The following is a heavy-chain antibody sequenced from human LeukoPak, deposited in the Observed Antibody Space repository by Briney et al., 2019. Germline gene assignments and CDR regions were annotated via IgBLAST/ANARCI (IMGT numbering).Heavy chain of an antibody. CDR1: GFTFSSYE. Sequence: AGGSLRLSCAASGFTFSSYEMNWVRQAPGKGLEWVSYISSSGSTIYYADSVMGRFTISRDNAKNSLYLQMNSLRAEDTAVYYCARNTYSDYYDSSGYSPGDFDYWGQGTLSPSPQ. J-gene: IGHJ4*02. D-gene: IGHD3-22*01. CDR3: ARNTYSDYYDSSGYSPGDFDY. CDR2: ISSSGSTI. V-gene: IGHV3-48*03.